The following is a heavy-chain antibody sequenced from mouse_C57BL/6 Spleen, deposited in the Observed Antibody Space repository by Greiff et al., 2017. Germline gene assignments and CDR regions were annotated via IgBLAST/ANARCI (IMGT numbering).Heavy chain of an antibody. CDR2: IYPGSGST. Sequence: QVQLQQPGAELVKPGASVKMSCKASGYTFTSYWITWVTQRPGQGLEWIGDIYPGSGSTNYNEKFKSKATLTVDTSSSTAYRQLSSLTSEDSAVYYCARNSNWDRGYWGQGTTLTVSS. CDR3: ARNSNWDRGY. D-gene: IGHD4-1*02. CDR1: GYTFTSYW. V-gene: IGHV1-55*01. J-gene: IGHJ2*01.